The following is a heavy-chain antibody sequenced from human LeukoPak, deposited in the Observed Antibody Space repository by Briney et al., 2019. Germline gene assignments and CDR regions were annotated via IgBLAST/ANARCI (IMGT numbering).Heavy chain of an antibody. Sequence: SGPTLVKPTQTLTLTCTFSGFSLTARGVGVGWIRQPPGKALEWLTLIYWNDDKRYSPSLRKRLTIAKDTSKNEVVLTMTDMSPVDTGTYFCAYRVSAHMTDLNDVFDIWGQGTMVTVSS. V-gene: IGHV2-5*01. J-gene: IGHJ3*02. CDR1: GFSLTARGVG. CDR3: AYRVSAHMTDLNDVFDI. D-gene: IGHD1-1*01. CDR2: IYWNDDK.